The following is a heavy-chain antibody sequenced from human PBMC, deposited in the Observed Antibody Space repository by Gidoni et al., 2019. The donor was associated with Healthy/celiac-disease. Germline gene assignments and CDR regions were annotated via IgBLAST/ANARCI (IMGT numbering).Heavy chain of an antibody. V-gene: IGHV3-48*02. D-gene: IGHD6-19*01. J-gene: IGHJ4*02. CDR2: ISSSSSTI. CDR1: GFTFSSYS. CDR3: ARWAAVAGLDY. Sequence: EVQLVESGGSLVQPGGSLRLSCEASGFTFSSYSMNWVRQAPGKGVEWVSYISSSSSTIYYADSVKGRFTISRDNAKNSRYLQMNSLRDEDTAVYYCARWAAVAGLDYWGQGTLVTVSS.